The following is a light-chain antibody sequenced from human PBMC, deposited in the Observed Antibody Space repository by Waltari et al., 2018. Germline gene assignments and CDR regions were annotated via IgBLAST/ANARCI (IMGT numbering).Light chain of an antibody. CDR3: QHYVRLPVT. V-gene: IGKV3-20*01. CDR1: QSVSST. CDR2: AAS. Sequence: EIVLTQPPGTLSLSPGERATISCRASQSVSSTLAWYQQKPGQAPSLLIYAASTRATGIPDRFSGSGSGTDFRLTISRLEPEDFAVYYCQHYVRLPVTFGQGTKVEIK. J-gene: IGKJ1*01.